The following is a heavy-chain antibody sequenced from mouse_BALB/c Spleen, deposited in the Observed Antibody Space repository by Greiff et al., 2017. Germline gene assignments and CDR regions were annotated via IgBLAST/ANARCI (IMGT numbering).Heavy chain of an antibody. J-gene: IGHJ3*01. CDR3: VRHDWDEAWFAY. CDR2: IRSKSNNYAT. D-gene: IGHD4-1*01. CDR1: GFTFNTYA. Sequence: EVKLVDSGGGLVQPKGSLKLSCAASGFTFNTYAMNWVRQAPGKGLEWVARIRSKSNNYATYYADSVKDRFTISRDDSQSMLYLQMNNLKTEDTAMYYCVRHDWDEAWFAYWGQGTLVTVSA. V-gene: IGHV10-1*02.